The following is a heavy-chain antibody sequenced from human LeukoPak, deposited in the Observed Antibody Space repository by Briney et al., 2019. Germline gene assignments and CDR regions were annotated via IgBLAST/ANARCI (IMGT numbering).Heavy chain of an antibody. D-gene: IGHD5-12*01. J-gene: IGHJ6*02. Sequence: GGSLRLSCAASGFTFGSCFSSYAMHWVRQAPGKGLEWVAVISYDGSNKYYADSVKGRFTISRDNSKNTLYLQMNSLRPEDTAVYYCARARYSGVPYYYYYGMDVWGQGTTVTVSS. CDR1: GFTFGSCFSSYA. CDR2: ISYDGSNK. CDR3: ARARYSGVPYYYYYGMDV. V-gene: IGHV3-30-3*01.